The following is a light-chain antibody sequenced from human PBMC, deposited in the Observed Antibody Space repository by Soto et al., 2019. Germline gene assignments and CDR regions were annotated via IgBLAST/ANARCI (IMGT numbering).Light chain of an antibody. J-gene: IGLJ1*01. CDR3: NSYSSRLSGLYV. CDR1: SSDIGGYYY. CDR2: QVT. Sequence: QSVLTQPASVSGSPGQSITISCTGTSSDIGGYYYVSWYQHHPGKAPKLIIYQVTNRPSGVSHRFSGSKSGNTASLTISGLQAEEEADYSCNSYSSRLSGLYVFGTGTKVTV. V-gene: IGLV2-14*01.